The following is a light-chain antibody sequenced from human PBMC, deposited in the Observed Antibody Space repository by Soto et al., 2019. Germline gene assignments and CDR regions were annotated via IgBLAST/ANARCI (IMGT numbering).Light chain of an antibody. CDR1: TGAVTTDHY. CDR2: DTT. V-gene: IGLV7-46*01. Sequence: QAVVTQEPSLIVSPGGTVTLTCDSTTGAVTTDHYPSWFQQKPGQAPRSLIYDTTNRHSWTPARFSGSLIGGKAALTLSGARPEDEAEYYCLLTYSGLRSFRTGTKVTAL. CDR3: LLTYSGLRS. J-gene: IGLJ1*01.